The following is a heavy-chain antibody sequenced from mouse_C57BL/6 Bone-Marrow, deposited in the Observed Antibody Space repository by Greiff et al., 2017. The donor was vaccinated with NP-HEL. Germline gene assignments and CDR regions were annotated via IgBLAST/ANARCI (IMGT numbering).Heavy chain of an antibody. CDR3: ASKNYGSSYGFAY. J-gene: IGHJ3*01. V-gene: IGHV1-39*01. Sequence: VHVKQSGPELVKPGASVKISCKASGYSFTDYNMNWVKQSNGKSLEWIGVINPNYGTTSYNQKFKGKATLTVDQSSSTAYMQLNSLTSEDSAVSYCASKNYGSSYGFAYWGQGTLVTVSA. CDR1: GYSFTDYN. CDR2: INPNYGTT. D-gene: IGHD1-1*01.